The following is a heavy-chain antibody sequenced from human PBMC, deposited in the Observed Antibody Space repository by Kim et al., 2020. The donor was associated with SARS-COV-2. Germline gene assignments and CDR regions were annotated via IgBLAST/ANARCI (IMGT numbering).Heavy chain of an antibody. V-gene: IGHV1-69*06. CDR1: GGTFVNYA. J-gene: IGHJ2*01. D-gene: IGHD5-18*01. CDR3: ARGGRGFSYGYEGYFDP. CDR2: IIPVFDTT. Sequence: SVKVSCKASGGTFVNYAFIWVRQAPGQGLEWMGGIIPVFDTTMYTQKLQGRVTVTADKSTSTVYMELSGLKSEDSAVYYCARGGRGFSYGYEGYFDPWGRGTLLTVSS.